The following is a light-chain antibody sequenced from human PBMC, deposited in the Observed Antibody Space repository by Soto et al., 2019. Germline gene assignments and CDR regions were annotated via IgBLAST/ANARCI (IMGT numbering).Light chain of an antibody. CDR3: QHQGT. V-gene: IGKV3-20*01. J-gene: IGKJ4*01. CDR1: QSVGMRY. Sequence: IVLTQSPGTLSLSPGERATLSCRASQSVGMRYFAWYQQKPGQAPRLLIYDTSNRASDIPDRFSGSGSETDFTLTISRLVPEDLAVYYCQHQGTFGGGTKVEIK. CDR2: DTS.